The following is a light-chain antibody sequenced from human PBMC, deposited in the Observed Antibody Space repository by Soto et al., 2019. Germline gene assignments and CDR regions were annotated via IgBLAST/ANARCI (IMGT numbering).Light chain of an antibody. CDR3: QQFHSYSPYT. CDR1: ESISSW. J-gene: IGKJ2*01. V-gene: IGKV1-5*03. Sequence: DIQMTQSPPTLSVSIGDRVTITCRASESISSWLAWYQQKPGKAPNLLIYKASSLESGVPSRFSGNGSGTEFTLTISSLQPDDFATYYCQQFHSYSPYTFGQGTKLQIK. CDR2: KAS.